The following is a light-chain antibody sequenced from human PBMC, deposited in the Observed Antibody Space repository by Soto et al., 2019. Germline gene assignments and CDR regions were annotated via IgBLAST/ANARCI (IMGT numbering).Light chain of an antibody. CDR2: RNN. CDR1: RSNIGRNY. V-gene: IGLV1-47*01. Sequence: QSVLTQPPSASGTPGQRVTISCSGSRSNIGRNYVYWYQQLPGTAPKLLIYRNNQRPSGVPDRFSGSKSGTSASLAISGLQSEDEADYYCAAGDDSMRGHVVFGGGTQLTVL. CDR3: AAGDDSMRGHVV. J-gene: IGLJ2*01.